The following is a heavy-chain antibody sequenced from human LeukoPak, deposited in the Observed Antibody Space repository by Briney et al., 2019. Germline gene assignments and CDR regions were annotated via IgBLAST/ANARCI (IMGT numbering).Heavy chain of an antibody. CDR2: ISAYNDNT. J-gene: IGHJ5*02. CDR3: ARAEPCSSASCYSTGFDP. V-gene: IGHV1-18*01. D-gene: IGHD2-2*01. Sequence: ASVKVSCKASGYTFTSSGISWVRQAPGQGLEWMGWISAYNDNTNYAQKLQGRVTLTTDTPTSTAYMELRSLKSDDTAVYFCARAEPCSSASCYSTGFDPWGQGTLVTVSS. CDR1: GYTFTSSG.